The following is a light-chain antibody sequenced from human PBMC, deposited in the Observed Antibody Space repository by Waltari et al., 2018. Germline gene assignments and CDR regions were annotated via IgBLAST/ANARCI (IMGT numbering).Light chain of an antibody. CDR1: PSVLYSSNDKNY. J-gene: IGKJ3*01. CDR2: WAS. V-gene: IGKV4-1*01. CDR3: QQYSISPFA. Sequence: DIVMTQSPDSLAVSLGERATIHCTSSPSVLYSSNDKNYLAWYQHKPGQPPKLLIYWASTRESGVPDRFSGSGSGTDFTLTISSLQAEDVAVYYCQQYSISPFAFGPGTKVDI.